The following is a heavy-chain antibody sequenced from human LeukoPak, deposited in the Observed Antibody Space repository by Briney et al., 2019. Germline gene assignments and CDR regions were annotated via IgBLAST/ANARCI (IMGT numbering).Heavy chain of an antibody. Sequence: SETLSLTCTVSGDSISSYYWSWIRQPSGKGLEWIGYIHTGGGTSYIPSLKGRVTISIDTSKNQFSLKLSSVTAAASAVYYCARLTRLSTSPDRYYLDYWGQGTLVTVSS. D-gene: IGHD6-6*01. CDR1: GDSISSYY. J-gene: IGHJ4*02. V-gene: IGHV4-4*09. CDR2: IHTGGGT. CDR3: ARLTRLSTSPDRYYLDY.